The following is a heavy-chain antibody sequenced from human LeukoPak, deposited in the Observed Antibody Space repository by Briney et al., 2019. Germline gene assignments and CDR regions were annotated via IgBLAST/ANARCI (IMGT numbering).Heavy chain of an antibody. CDR2: ISSSGSTI. Sequence: GGSLRLSCAASGFTFSDYYMSWIRQAPGKGLEWVSYISSSGSTIYYADSVEGRFTISRDNAKNSLYLQMNSLRAEDTAVYYCARANYGGTSRAPQGYWGQGTLVTVSS. J-gene: IGHJ4*02. V-gene: IGHV3-11*01. CDR3: ARANYGGTSRAPQGY. CDR1: GFTFSDYY. D-gene: IGHD4-23*01.